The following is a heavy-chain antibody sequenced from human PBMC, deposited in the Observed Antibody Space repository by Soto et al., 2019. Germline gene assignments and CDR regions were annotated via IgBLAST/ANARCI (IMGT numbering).Heavy chain of an antibody. CDR2: IYYSGST. D-gene: IGHD2-21*01. CDR3: AASCVGCGGFNYYGMDV. J-gene: IGHJ6*02. Sequence: QVQLQESGPGLVKPSQTLSLTCTVSGGSISSGGYYWSWIRQHPGKGLGWIGYIYYSGSTYYNPSPKSRVTISVDTSKNQFSLKLSSVAAADTAVYYCAASCVGCGGFNYYGMDVWGQGTTVTVSS. V-gene: IGHV4-31*03. CDR1: GGSISSGGYY.